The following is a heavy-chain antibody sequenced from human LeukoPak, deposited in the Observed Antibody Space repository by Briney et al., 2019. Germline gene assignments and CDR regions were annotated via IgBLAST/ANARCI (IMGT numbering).Heavy chain of an antibody. Sequence: GGSLRLSCAASGFTFSRYEMNWVRQAPGKGLEWISYISDSGTTIYYADSVKGRFTISRDNAKNSLYLHMNSLRAEDTAVYHCARAPLVLQYRWWFDPWGQGTLVTASS. J-gene: IGHJ5*02. CDR1: GFTFSRYE. CDR2: ISDSGTTI. D-gene: IGHD5-24*01. V-gene: IGHV3-48*03. CDR3: ARAPLVLQYRWWFDP.